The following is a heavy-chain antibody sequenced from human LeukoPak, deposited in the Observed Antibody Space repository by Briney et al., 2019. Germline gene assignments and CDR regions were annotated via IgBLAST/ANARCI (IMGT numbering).Heavy chain of an antibody. V-gene: IGHV4-34*01. J-gene: IGHJ4*02. Sequence: SETLSLTCAVYGGSFSGYYWSWIRQPPGKGLEWIGEINHSGSTNYNPSPKSRVTISVDTSKNQFSLKLSSVTAADTAVYYCARRRIAVAGTRGRHFDYWGQGTLVTVSS. D-gene: IGHD6-19*01. CDR2: INHSGST. CDR3: ARRRIAVAGTRGRHFDY. CDR1: GGSFSGYY.